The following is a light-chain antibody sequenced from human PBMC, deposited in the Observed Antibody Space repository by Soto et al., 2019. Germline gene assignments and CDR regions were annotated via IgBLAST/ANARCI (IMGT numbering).Light chain of an antibody. CDR1: QSVSSN. V-gene: IGKV3-15*01. CDR2: GAS. J-gene: IGKJ5*01. Sequence: EMVMTQSPASLSVSPGKRATLSCRASQSVSSNLAWFQQKPGQAPRLLIYGASTRATGIPARFSGSGSGTQFTLTITSLQSEDFAVYYCQHYNNWPYTFGQGTRLEIK. CDR3: QHYNNWPYT.